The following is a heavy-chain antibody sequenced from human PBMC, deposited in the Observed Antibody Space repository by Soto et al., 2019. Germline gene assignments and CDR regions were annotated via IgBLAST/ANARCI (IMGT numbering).Heavy chain of an antibody. Sequence: EVQLVESGGDLVQPGGSLRLSCAASGFTFSSYWMHWVRQDPEKGLVWVSRINGDGISTSYADSVKGRFTISRDNAKDTLDLHTNSLGAEDSAAYYCARSSQGTSCRGGSCYSDYWGQGTLVTVSS. D-gene: IGHD2-15*01. CDR1: GFTFSSYW. J-gene: IGHJ4*02. CDR2: INGDGIST. CDR3: ARSSQGTSCRGGSCYSDY. V-gene: IGHV3-74*01.